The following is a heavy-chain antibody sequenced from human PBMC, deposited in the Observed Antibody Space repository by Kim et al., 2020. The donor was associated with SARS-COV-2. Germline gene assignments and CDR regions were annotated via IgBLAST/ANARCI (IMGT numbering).Heavy chain of an antibody. CDR3: AKDLTGYVGIAAAGTGFDY. CDR1: GFTFGDYA. J-gene: IGHJ4*02. V-gene: IGHV3-9*01. CDR2: ISWNSGSI. D-gene: IGHD6-13*01. Sequence: GGSLRLSCAASGFTFGDYAMHWVRQAPGKGLEWVSGISWNSGSIGYADSVKGRFTISRDNAKNSLYLQMNSLRAEDTALYYCAKDLTGYVGIAAAGTGFDYWSQGTLVTVSS.